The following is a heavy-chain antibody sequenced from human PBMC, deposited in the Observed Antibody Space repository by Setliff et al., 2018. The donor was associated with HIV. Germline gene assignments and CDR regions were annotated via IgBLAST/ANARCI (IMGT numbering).Heavy chain of an antibody. D-gene: IGHD3-22*01. Sequence: SETLSLTCTVSGGSISTYYWSWIRQAPGRGLEWIGYIYYTGRTNYNPSLKSRVTISVDTSKNQFSLKLSSVTAADTAVYYCARARTPYYYDSSAYYFNYYYMDVWGKGTTVTVSS. CDR2: IYYTGRT. CDR3: ARARTPYYYDSSAYYFNYYYMDV. V-gene: IGHV4-59*01. J-gene: IGHJ6*03. CDR1: GGSISTYY.